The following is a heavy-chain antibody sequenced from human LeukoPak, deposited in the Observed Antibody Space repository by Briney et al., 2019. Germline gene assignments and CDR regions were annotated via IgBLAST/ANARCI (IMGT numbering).Heavy chain of an antibody. CDR3: VRDATGLTN. Sequence: PGGSLRLSCVASGFTFRGHWMNWVRQAPGQGMEWVANINSDGSGKYHVDSVQGRFTISRDNAKNSLYLQMNSLRAEDTAVYYCVRDATGLTNWGQGNLVTVSS. CDR2: INSDGSGK. CDR1: GFTFRGHW. V-gene: IGHV3-7*01. D-gene: IGHD4-11*01. J-gene: IGHJ4*02.